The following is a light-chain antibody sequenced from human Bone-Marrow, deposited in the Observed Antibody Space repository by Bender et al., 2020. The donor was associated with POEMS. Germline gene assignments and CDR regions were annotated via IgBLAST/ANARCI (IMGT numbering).Light chain of an antibody. J-gene: IGLJ3*02. CDR1: SSDVGGYNL. Sequence: QSALTQPASVSGSPGQSITISCTGTSSDVGGYNLVSWYQQHPGKAPKLVISTVSKRPSGVSNRFSGSKSGNTASLTISGLQAKDEADYYCSAWDKRLGAWVFGEGTKLTVL. CDR3: SAWDKRLGAWV. V-gene: IGLV2-23*02. CDR2: TVS.